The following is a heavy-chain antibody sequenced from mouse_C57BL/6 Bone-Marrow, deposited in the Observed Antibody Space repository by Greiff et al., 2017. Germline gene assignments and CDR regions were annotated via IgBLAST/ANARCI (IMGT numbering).Heavy chain of an antibody. Sequence: VQLQQSGAELAKPGASVKLSCKASGYTFTSYWMHWVKQRPGQGLEWIGYINPSSGYTKYNQKFKDKATLTADKSSSTAYMQLSSLTYEDSAVYYCARRYYRSPHVEDWGQGTTRTHFALGGQGTTLTVSA. V-gene: IGHV1-7*01. CDR3: ARRYYRSPHVEDWGQGTTRTHFAL. D-gene: IGHD1-1*01. J-gene: IGHJ2*01. CDR2: INPSSGYT. CDR1: GYTFTSYW.